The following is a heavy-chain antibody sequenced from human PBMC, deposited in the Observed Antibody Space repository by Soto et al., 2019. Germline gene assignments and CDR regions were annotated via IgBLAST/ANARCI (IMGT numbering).Heavy chain of an antibody. CDR2: IIPIFGTA. Sequence: SVKVSCKASGGTFSSYAISWVRQAPGQGLEWMGGIIPIFGTANYAQKFQGRVTITADKSTSTAYMERSSLRSEDTAVYYCARMYYDILTGYYMNGMDVWGQGTTVTVSS. V-gene: IGHV1-69*06. J-gene: IGHJ6*02. CDR3: ARMYYDILTGYYMNGMDV. D-gene: IGHD3-9*01. CDR1: GGTFSSYA.